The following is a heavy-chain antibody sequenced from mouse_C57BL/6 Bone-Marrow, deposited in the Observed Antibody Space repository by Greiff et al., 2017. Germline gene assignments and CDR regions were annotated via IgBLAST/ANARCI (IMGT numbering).Heavy chain of an antibody. J-gene: IGHJ4*01. Sequence: QVHVKQSGAELARPGASVKLSCKASGYTFTSYGISWVKQRTGQGLEWIGEIYPRSGNTYYNEKFKGKATPTADKSSSTAYMELRSLTSEDSAVYFCARDSSGYYAMDYWGQGTSVTVSS. D-gene: IGHD3-2*02. CDR3: ARDSSGYYAMDY. CDR1: GYTFTSYG. CDR2: IYPRSGNT. V-gene: IGHV1-81*01.